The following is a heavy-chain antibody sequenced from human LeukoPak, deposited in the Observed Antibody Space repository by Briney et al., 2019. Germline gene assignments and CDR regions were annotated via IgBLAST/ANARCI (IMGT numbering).Heavy chain of an antibody. CDR2: IWYDGSNK. Sequence: GRSLRLSCAASGFTFSNHGMHWVRQAPGKGPEWVALIWYDGSNKYYGDSVKGRFTISRDNSKNTLYLQMNSLRAEDTAVYYCARDLAFYAFDIWGQGTMVTVSS. CDR3: ARDLAFYAFDI. J-gene: IGHJ3*02. V-gene: IGHV3-33*01. CDR1: GFTFSNHG.